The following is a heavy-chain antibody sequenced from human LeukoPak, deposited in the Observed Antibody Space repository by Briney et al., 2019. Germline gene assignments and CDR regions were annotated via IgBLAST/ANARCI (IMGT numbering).Heavy chain of an antibody. CDR3: ARGETSQNIVTRKTYNWFDP. V-gene: IGHV3-21*01. CDR2: ISSSSDYI. D-gene: IGHD2/OR15-2a*01. CDR1: GFTFSSYN. Sequence: GGSLRLSCAASGFTFSSYNMNWVRQAPGKGLEWVSSISSSSDYIYYADSVKGRFTISRDNAKNSLYLQMKSLRAEDTAVYYCARGETSQNIVTRKTYNWFDPWGQGTLVTVSS. J-gene: IGHJ5*02.